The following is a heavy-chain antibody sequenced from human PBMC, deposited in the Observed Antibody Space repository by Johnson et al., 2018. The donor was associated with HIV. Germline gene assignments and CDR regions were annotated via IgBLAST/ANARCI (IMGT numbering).Heavy chain of an antibody. Sequence: QVQLVESGGGVVQPGRSLRLSCVASGFTFSSYGMHWVRQAPGKGLEWVAVISYDGNNKYYADSVKGRVTISRDNSKNTLYVQMNSLRAEDTALYYCARHFRGGDRGAFDIWGQGTMVTVSS. D-gene: IGHD3-10*01. J-gene: IGHJ3*02. V-gene: IGHV3-30*03. CDR1: GFTFSSYG. CDR2: ISYDGNNK. CDR3: ARHFRGGDRGAFDI.